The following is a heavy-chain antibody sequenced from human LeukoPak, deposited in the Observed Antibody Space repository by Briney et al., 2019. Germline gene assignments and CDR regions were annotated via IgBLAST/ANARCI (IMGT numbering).Heavy chain of an antibody. D-gene: IGHD1-26*01. CDR3: ARDKPPYSGSYESSFQH. V-gene: IGHV3-30-3*01. CDR1: GFTFSSYA. CDR2: ISYDGSNK. Sequence: PGGSLRLSCAASGFTFSSYAMHWVRQAPGKGLEWVAVISYDGSNKYYADSVKGRFTISRDNSKNTLYLQMNSLRAEDTAVYYCARDKPPYSGSYESSFQHWGQGTLVTVSS. J-gene: IGHJ1*01.